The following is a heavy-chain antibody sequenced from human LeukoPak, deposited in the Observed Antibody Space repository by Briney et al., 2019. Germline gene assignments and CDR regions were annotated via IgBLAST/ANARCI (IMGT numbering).Heavy chain of an antibody. CDR2: IVPNNGGT. J-gene: IGHJ4*02. V-gene: IGHV1-2*02. CDR3: ARANQNYFDY. CDR1: GYTFTGYY. Sequence: GASVKVSCKPSGYTFTGYYMRWVRQAPGQGLEWMGWIVPNNGGTNYAQKFQGRVTMTRDTSISTAFMELSRLTSDDTAIYYCARANQNYFDYWGQGTLVTVSS. D-gene: IGHD1-14*01.